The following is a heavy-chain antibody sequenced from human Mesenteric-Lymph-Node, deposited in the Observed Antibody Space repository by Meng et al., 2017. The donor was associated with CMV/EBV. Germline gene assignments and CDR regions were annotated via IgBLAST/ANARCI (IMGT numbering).Heavy chain of an antibody. D-gene: IGHD5-24*01. CDR2: LYYGGST. CDR1: GGSISSSY. Sequence: GSLRLSCTVSGGSISSSYWSWIRQPPGKGLEWIAYLYYGGSTNYNPSLKSRVTISIDTSKNQFSLKLTYVTAADTAVYYCARGDGNSPDHSDYWGQGTLVTVSS. J-gene: IGHJ4*02. CDR3: ARGDGNSPDHSDY. V-gene: IGHV4-59*01.